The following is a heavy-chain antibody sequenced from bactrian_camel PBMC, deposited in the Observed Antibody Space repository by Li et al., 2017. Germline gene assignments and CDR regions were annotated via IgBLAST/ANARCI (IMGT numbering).Heavy chain of an antibody. V-gene: IGHV3-2*01. Sequence: QVQLVESGGGSVQAGGSLRLSCAVSGFSRSRAYMSWVRQAPGKGLEWVSSIYTDGSGPYYAEFVKGRLTMSSDNAKNTVYLQMDSLKSEDTALYYCAMASEGWFGFWDYWGQGTQVTVS. D-gene: IGHD5*01. CDR2: IYTDGSGP. CDR3: AMASEGWFGFWDY. J-gene: IGHJ4*01. CDR1: GFSRSRAY.